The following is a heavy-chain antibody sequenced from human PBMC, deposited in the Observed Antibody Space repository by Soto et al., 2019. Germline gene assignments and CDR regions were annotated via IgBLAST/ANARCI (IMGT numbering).Heavy chain of an antibody. V-gene: IGHV3-23*01. Sequence: GGSLRLSCAASGFTFSSYAMSWVRQAPGKGLEWVSAIIGSGGSTYYADSVKGRFTISRDNSKNTLYLQMNSLRAEDTAVYYCAKDSATMIVVVTRYYYGMDVWGQGTTVTVSS. J-gene: IGHJ6*02. CDR3: AKDSATMIVVVTRYYYGMDV. D-gene: IGHD3-22*01. CDR2: IIGSGGST. CDR1: GFTFSSYA.